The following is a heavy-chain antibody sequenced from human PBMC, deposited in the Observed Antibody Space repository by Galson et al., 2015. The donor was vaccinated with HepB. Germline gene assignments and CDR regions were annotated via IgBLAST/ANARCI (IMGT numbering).Heavy chain of an antibody. CDR3: ARECSGGIAAAGIGYGMDV. Sequence: SLRLSCAASGFTFSSYWMHWVRQAPGKGLVWVSRINSDGSSTSYADSVKGRFTISRDNAKNTLYLQMNSLRAEDTAVYYCARECSGGIAAAGIGYGMDVWGQGTTVTVSS. CDR1: GFTFSSYW. CDR2: INSDGSST. V-gene: IGHV3-74*01. D-gene: IGHD6-13*01. J-gene: IGHJ6*02.